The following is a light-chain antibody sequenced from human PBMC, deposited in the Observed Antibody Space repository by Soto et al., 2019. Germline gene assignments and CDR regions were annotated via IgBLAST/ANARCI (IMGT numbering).Light chain of an antibody. CDR3: GAWDTSLSGGI. CDR1: SSNIGIDY. V-gene: IGLV1-51*02. J-gene: IGLJ2*01. Sequence: QSVLTQPPSVSAAPGQKVTISCSGSSSNIGIDYVSWYQQLPGTAPKLLIYEDNKRTSGIPNRFSGSKSGTSATLDITGLQTGDEADYYCGAWDTSLSGGIFGGGTKLTVL. CDR2: EDN.